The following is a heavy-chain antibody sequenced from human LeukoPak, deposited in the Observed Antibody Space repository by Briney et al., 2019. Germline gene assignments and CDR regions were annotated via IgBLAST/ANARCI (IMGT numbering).Heavy chain of an antibody. CDR3: ARNLIPEQLVLNF. D-gene: IGHD6-13*01. V-gene: IGHV4-61*08. CDR1: GGSISSGGYS. J-gene: IGHJ4*02. Sequence: KASETLSLTCAVSGGSISSGGYSWSWIRQPPGKGLEWIGYIHYTGSTNYNPSLKSRVTMSADTSKNQFSLNLRSVTPEDTAVYYCARNLIPEQLVLNFWGQGTLVTVSS. CDR2: IHYTGST.